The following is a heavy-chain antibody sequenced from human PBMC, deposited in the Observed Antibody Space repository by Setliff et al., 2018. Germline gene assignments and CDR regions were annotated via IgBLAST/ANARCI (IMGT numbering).Heavy chain of an antibody. CDR2: IYYSGST. Sequence: SETLSLTCTVSGGSVSSHYWSWIRQPPGKGLEWIGSIYYSGSTNYNPSLKSRVTISVDTSKNQFSLKLSSVTAADTAVYYCASKNGSGSYYLFDFWGQGTLVTVSS. CDR1: GGSVSSHY. J-gene: IGHJ4*02. CDR3: ASKNGSGSYYLFDF. D-gene: IGHD3-10*01. V-gene: IGHV4-59*02.